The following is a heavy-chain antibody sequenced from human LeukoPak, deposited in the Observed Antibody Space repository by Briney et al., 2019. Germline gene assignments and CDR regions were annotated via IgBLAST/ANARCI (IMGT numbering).Heavy chain of an antibody. D-gene: IGHD3-9*01. V-gene: IGHV4-59*01. CDR1: GGSISSYY. J-gene: IGHJ5*02. CDR2: IYYSGST. CDR3: ARGIDILTGYSLFDP. Sequence: NPSETLSLTCTVSGGSISSYYWSWIRQPPGKGLEWIGYIYYSGSTNYNPSLKSRVTISVDTSKNQFSLKLSSVTAADTAVYYCARGIDILTGYSLFDPWGQGTLVTVSS.